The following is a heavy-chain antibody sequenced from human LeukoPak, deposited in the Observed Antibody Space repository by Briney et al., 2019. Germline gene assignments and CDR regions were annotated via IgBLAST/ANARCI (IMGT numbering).Heavy chain of an antibody. D-gene: IGHD6-25*01. Sequence: PSAPLSLTFTVPGGSISSYYWSWIRQPAGKGLGWIGRIYTSGSTNYNPSLKSRVTMSVDTSKIQFSLKLGSVTAADTAVYYCARVGYSSGWYFDLWGRGTLVTVSS. CDR2: IYTSGST. J-gene: IGHJ2*01. CDR1: GGSISSYY. V-gene: IGHV4-4*07. CDR3: ARVGYSSGWYFDL.